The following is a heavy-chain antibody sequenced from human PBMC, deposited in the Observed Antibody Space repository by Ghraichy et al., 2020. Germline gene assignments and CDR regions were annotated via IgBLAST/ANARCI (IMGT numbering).Heavy chain of an antibody. Sequence: GSLNISCTVSGGSISSYYWSWIQQPPGKGLEWIGYIYYSGSTNYNPSLKSRVTISVDTSKNQFSLKLSSVTAADTAVYYCARTMVRENAFDIWGQGTMVTVSS. CDR2: IYYSGST. D-gene: IGHD3-10*01. J-gene: IGHJ3*02. CDR1: GGSISSYY. CDR3: ARTMVRENAFDI. V-gene: IGHV4-59*01.